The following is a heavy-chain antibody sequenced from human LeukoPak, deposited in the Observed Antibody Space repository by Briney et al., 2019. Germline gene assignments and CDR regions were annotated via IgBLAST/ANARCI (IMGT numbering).Heavy chain of an antibody. J-gene: IGHJ4*02. CDR2: IYSGGST. Sequence: ETLSLTCTVSGGSISNYYWTWIRQPPGKGLEWVSVIYSGGSTYYADSVTGRFTISRDNSKNTLYLQMNSLRAEDTAVYYCARVRSGWSLDYWGQGTLVAVSS. V-gene: IGHV3-66*01. D-gene: IGHD6-19*01. CDR3: ARVRSGWSLDY. CDR1: GGSISNYY.